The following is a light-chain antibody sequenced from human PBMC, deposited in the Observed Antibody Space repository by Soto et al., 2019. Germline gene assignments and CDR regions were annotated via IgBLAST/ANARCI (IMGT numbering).Light chain of an antibody. V-gene: IGKV1-39*01. CDR2: AAS. Sequence: DIQMTQSPSSLSASVGDRVTITCRASQSISSYLNWYQQKPGKAPKLLIYAASSLQSGVPSRFSGSGSGTDYTLSISSVQPEDFATYYCQQSYSTRPTFGQGTKVEIK. CDR1: QSISSY. J-gene: IGKJ1*01. CDR3: QQSYSTRPT.